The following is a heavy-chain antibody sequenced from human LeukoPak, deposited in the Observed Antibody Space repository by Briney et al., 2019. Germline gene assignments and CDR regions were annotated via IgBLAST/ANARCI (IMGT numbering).Heavy chain of an antibody. D-gene: IGHD3-10*01. CDR2: IYSGGSA. CDR1: GFTFSDYY. J-gene: IGHJ4*02. V-gene: IGHV3-53*01. Sequence: RGSLRLSCAASGFTFSDYYMSWIRQAPGKGLEWVSVIYSGGSAYYADSVKGRFTISRDNSKNTLYLQMNSLRAEDTAVYYCTRVYGSGSYYSHCWGQGTLVTVSS. CDR3: TRVYGSGSYYSHC.